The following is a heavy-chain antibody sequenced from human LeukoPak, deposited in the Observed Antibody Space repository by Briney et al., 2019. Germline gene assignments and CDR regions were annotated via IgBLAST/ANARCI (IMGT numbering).Heavy chain of an antibody. Sequence: ASVKVSCKTSGYTFISYGISWVRQAPGQGLEWMGWISAYNRNTNYAQEPQGRVTMTADTSTSTAYMELRSLRPDDTAMYYCARIIGLYYYDTNGYEYYFDYWGQGTLVTVSS. J-gene: IGHJ4*02. CDR2: ISAYNRNT. V-gene: IGHV1-18*01. CDR3: ARIIGLYYYDTNGYEYYFDY. CDR1: GYTFISYG. D-gene: IGHD3-22*01.